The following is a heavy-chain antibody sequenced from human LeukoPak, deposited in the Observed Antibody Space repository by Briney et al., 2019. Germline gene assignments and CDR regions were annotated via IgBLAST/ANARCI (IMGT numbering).Heavy chain of an antibody. D-gene: IGHD7-27*01. CDR2: IYHSGST. Sequence: SETLSLTCTVSGGSISSGGYYWSWIRQPPGKGLEWIGYIYHSGSTYYNPSLKSRVTISVDRSKNQFSLKLSSVTAADTAVYYCARDAGEGLDAFDIWGQGTMVTVSS. CDR1: GGSISSGGYY. V-gene: IGHV4-30-2*01. J-gene: IGHJ3*02. CDR3: ARDAGEGLDAFDI.